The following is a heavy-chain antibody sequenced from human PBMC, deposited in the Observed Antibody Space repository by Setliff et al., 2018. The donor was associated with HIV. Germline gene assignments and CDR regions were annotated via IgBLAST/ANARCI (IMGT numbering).Heavy chain of an antibody. CDR3: ARVYDSTGYYFDF. CDR1: GGSISSHY. Sequence: PSETLSLTCTVSGGSISSHYWSWIRQPPGKGLEWIGCVSYSGNTYHNPSLKSRLTILLYTSKKQFSLKVTSVTAADTAVYYCARVYDSTGYYFDFWGQGTLVTVSS. V-gene: IGHV4-59*11. J-gene: IGHJ4*02. D-gene: IGHD3-22*01. CDR2: VSYSGNT.